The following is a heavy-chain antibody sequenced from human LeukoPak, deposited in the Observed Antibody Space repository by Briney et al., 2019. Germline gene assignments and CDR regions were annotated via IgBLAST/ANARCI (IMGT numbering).Heavy chain of an antibody. J-gene: IGHJ4*02. CDR1: GGTFSSYA. CDR2: IIPIFGTA. V-gene: IGHV1-69*05. Sequence: ASVKVSCKASGGTFSSYAISWVRQAPGQGLEWMGVIIPIFGTANYAQKFQGRVTITTDESTSTAYMELSSLRSEDTAVYYCARGDYGGNKQIDYWGQGTMVTVSS. D-gene: IGHD4-23*01. CDR3: ARGDYGGNKQIDY.